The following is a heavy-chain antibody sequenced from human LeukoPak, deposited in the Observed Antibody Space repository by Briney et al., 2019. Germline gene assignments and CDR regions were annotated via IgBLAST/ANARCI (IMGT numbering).Heavy chain of an antibody. Sequence: GGSLRLSCAGSGFTFSSYWMSWVRQAPGKGLEWVANINQDGSEKYFVDSVKGRFTISRDNAKNSLYLQMNSLRAEDTAVYYCAREGAYRTSSPAGYWGQGTLVTVSS. CDR2: INQDGSEK. V-gene: IGHV3-7*01. CDR1: GFTFSSYW. J-gene: IGHJ4*02. CDR3: AREGAYRTSSPAGY. D-gene: IGHD6-6*01.